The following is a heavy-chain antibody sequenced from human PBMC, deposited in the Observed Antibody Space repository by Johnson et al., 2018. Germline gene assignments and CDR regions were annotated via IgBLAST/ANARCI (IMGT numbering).Heavy chain of an antibody. Sequence: QVQLVQSGGGVVQPGRSLRLSCAASGFTFSSYGIHWVRQAPGKGLEWVAVIWYDGSNKYYADSVKGRFTISRDNSKNTRYLQMNSLRAEATAGYYWSRDLDGYGQWAFEIWGQGTMVTGSS. D-gene: IGHD5-18*01. V-gene: IGHV3-33*01. CDR1: GFTFSSYG. J-gene: IGHJ3*02. CDR3: SRDLDGYGQWAFEI. CDR2: IWYDGSNK.